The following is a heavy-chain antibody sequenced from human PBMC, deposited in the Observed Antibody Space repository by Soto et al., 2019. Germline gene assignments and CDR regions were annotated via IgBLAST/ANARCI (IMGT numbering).Heavy chain of an antibody. CDR2: IDPSDSQT. J-gene: IGHJ6*02. D-gene: IGHD2-15*01. CDR3: ARLGIVVVVAATRPYYGMDV. CDR1: GYSFAGYW. V-gene: IGHV5-10-1*01. Sequence: GESLKISCKGSGYSFAGYWITWVRQKPGKGLEWMGRIDPSDSQTYYSPSFRGHVTISVTKSITTVFLQWSSLRASDTAMYYCARLGIVVVVAATRPYYGMDVWGQGTTVTVSS.